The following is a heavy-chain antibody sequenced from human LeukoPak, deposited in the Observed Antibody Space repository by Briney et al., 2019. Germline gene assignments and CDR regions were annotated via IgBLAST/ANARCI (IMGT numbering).Heavy chain of an antibody. CDR2: IDYSGST. CDR3: ARGGRGYSYEIDY. V-gene: IGHV4-59*01. CDR1: GGSISTFH. Sequence: SETLSLTCTVSGGSISTFHWSWIRQPPGKGLEWIGYIDYSGSTNYNPSLKSRVIISVDTSNNQFSLNLSSVTAADTAVYYCARGGRGYSYEIDYWGQGTLVTVSS. J-gene: IGHJ4*02. D-gene: IGHD5-18*01.